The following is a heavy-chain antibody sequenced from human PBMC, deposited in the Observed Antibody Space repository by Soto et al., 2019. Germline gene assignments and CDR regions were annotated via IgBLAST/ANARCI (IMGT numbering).Heavy chain of an antibody. CDR2: IIPIFGTA. J-gene: IGHJ6*02. CDR1: GGTFSSYA. V-gene: IGHV1-69*01. D-gene: IGHD6-13*01. CDR3: AREWGEPGIAAAGTLPYYYYGMDV. Sequence: QVPLVQSGAEVKKPGSSVKVSCKASGGTFSSYAISWVRQAPGQGLEWMGGIIPIFGTANYAQKFQGRVTITADESTSTAYMELSSLRSEDTAVYYCAREWGEPGIAAAGTLPYYYYGMDVWGQGTTVTVSS.